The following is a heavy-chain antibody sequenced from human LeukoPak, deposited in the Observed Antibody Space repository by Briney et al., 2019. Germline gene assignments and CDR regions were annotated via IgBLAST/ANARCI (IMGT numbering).Heavy chain of an antibody. V-gene: IGHV3-23*01. J-gene: IGHJ4*02. Sequence: GGSLRLSCVGSGFTFRSHAMSCVRQAPEKGLEFVSGIYENGGTTYYADSVKGRFSISRDNSKNTLYLQMDSLRGEDTAVYYCAKRGSSETRWYPFDYWGQGTLVTVSS. CDR3: AKRGSSETRWYPFDY. D-gene: IGHD2-15*01. CDR2: IYENGGTT. CDR1: GFTFRSHA.